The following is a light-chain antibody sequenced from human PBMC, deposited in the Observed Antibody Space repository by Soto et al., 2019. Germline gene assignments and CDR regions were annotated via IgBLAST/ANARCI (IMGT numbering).Light chain of an antibody. CDR1: QDIATY. CDR2: DAS. V-gene: IGKV1-33*01. Sequence: DIQMTQSPSSLSASVGNRVTITCQASQDIATYLNWYQQKPGKAPNLLIYDASNLETGVPSRFRGGGSGTHFTFTISNLQSEDIATYYCQQYDNLPPTWTFGQGTKVDIK. CDR3: QQYDNLPPTWT. J-gene: IGKJ1*01.